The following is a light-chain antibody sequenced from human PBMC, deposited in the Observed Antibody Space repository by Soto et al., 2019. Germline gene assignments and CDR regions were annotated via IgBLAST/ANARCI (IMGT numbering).Light chain of an antibody. J-gene: IGKJ5*01. V-gene: IGKV3-20*01. CDR2: GAS. CDR1: QDVTTN. CDR3: QQYTGPPTT. Sequence: EISMTQFPAILSASPGGGATLSFRAAQDVTTNFAWYQLRRGQPPRLLIYGASTRAAGIPDRFSGSGSGTDFTLTITRLEPEDSAVYFCQQYTGPPTTFGQGTRLEIK.